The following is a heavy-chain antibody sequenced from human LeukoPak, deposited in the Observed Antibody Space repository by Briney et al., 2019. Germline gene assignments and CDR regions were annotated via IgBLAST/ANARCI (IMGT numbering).Heavy chain of an antibody. Sequence: ANYAQNFQGRVTITADTSTSTAYMELSSLRSEDTAVYYCARDRKGSGSYYNFDYWGQGTLVTVSS. CDR2: A. J-gene: IGHJ4*02. V-gene: IGHV1-69*06. CDR3: ARDRKGSGSYYNFDY. D-gene: IGHD3-10*01.